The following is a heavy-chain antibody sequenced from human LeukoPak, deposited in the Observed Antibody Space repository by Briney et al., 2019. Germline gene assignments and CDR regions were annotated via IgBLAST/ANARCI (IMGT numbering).Heavy chain of an antibody. D-gene: IGHD6-19*01. CDR3: TLGSGWTDDAFDI. Sequence: GRSLRFSCTASGFTFGDYAMSWVRQAPGKGLEWVGFIRSKAYGGTTEYAASVKGRFTISRDDSKSIAYLQMNSLKTEDTAVYYCTLGSGWTDDAFDIWGQGTMVTVSS. V-gene: IGHV3-49*04. CDR1: GFTFGDYA. J-gene: IGHJ3*02. CDR2: IRSKAYGGTT.